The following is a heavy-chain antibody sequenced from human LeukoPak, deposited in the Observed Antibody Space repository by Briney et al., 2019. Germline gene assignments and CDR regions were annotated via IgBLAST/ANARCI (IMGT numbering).Heavy chain of an antibody. CDR3: ARGLRGYSYGYLDY. CDR1: GGTFSSYA. V-gene: IGHV1-69*04. D-gene: IGHD5-18*01. CDR2: IIPIFGIA. Sequence: ASVKVSCKASGGTFSSYAISWVRQVPGQGLEWVGRIIPIFGIANYAQKFQGRVTITADKSTSTAYMELSSLRSEDTAVYYCARGLRGYSYGYLDYWGQGTLVTVSS. J-gene: IGHJ4*02.